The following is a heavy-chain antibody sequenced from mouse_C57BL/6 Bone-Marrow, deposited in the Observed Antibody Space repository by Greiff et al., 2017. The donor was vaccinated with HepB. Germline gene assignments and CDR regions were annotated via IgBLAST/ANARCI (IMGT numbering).Heavy chain of an antibody. J-gene: IGHJ2*01. CDR1: GYTFTDYY. D-gene: IGHD2-5*01. Sequence: VQLQQSGAELVRPGASVKLSCKASGYTFTDYYINWVKQRPGQGLEWIARIYPGSGNTYYNEKFKGKATLTAEKSSSTAYMQLSSLTSEDSAVYFCARKGYSSYFDYWGQGTTLTVSS. V-gene: IGHV1-76*01. CDR2: IYPGSGNT. CDR3: ARKGYSSYFDY.